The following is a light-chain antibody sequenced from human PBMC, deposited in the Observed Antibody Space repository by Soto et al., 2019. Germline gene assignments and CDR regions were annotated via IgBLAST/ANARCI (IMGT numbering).Light chain of an antibody. J-gene: IGKJ4*01. CDR1: QGISSN. CDR2: AAS. V-gene: IGKV1-9*01. Sequence: DIQLTQSPSFLSASVGDRVTITYRASQGISSNLAWYQQKPGKAPKLLIYAASTLQSGVPSSFSGSGSGTEFTLTISSLQPEDFATYYCQQLNTYPLTFGGGTKVEI. CDR3: QQLNTYPLT.